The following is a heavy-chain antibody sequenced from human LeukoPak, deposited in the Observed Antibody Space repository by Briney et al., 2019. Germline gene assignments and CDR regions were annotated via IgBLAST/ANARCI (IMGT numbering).Heavy chain of an antibody. D-gene: IGHD3-22*01. V-gene: IGHV3-15*01. CDR2: IKSKSDGGTT. J-gene: IGHJ4*02. Sequence: SWVRQPPGKGLEWVGRIKSKSDGGTTDYAAPVKGRFTISRDDSKNRLYLQMNSLKTEDTAVYYCTTYDSSGYYNGGFDYWGQGTLVTVSS. CDR3: TTYDSSGYYNGGFDY.